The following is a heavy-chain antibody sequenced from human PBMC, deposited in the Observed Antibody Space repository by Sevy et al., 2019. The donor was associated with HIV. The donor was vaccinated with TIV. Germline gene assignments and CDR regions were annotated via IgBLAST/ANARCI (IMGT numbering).Heavy chain of an antibody. Sequence: GGSLRLSCAASGFTFSSYAMNWVRQAPGKGLEWVSGIRGSEGSTQYPDSVRGRLTISRDNSKNTLYLQMNSLRAEDTAVYYCAKVGGSGYYETNNFDYWGQGTLVTVSS. CDR1: GFTFSSYA. D-gene: IGHD3-22*01. CDR2: IRGSEGST. CDR3: AKVGGSGYYETNNFDY. V-gene: IGHV3-23*01. J-gene: IGHJ4*02.